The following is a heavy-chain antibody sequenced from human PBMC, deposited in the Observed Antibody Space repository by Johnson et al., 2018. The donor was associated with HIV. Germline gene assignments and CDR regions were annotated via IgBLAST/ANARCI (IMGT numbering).Heavy chain of an antibody. V-gene: IGHV3-30*14. CDR1: GFTFSSYA. D-gene: IGHD1-26*01. Sequence: QVQLVESGGGVVQPGRSLRLSCAASGFTFSSYAMHWVRQAPGKGLEWVAIISYYGTNKYYADSVKGRFTISRDNSKKTLYLQMNSLRAEYSAVYYCARMVGGEAFDIWGQGTMVTVSS. CDR2: ISYYGTNK. J-gene: IGHJ3*02. CDR3: ARMVGGEAFDI.